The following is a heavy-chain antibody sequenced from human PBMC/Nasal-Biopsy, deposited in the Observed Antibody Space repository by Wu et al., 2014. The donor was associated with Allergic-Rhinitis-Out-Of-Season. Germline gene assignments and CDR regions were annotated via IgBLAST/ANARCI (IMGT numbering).Heavy chain of an antibody. V-gene: IGHV3-23*01. D-gene: IGHD3-22*01. CDR3: AKVIPYDSGLCWFDP. J-gene: IGHJ5*02. Sequence: LRLSCAASGFTFSNYAMTWVRQAPGKGLEWLSTIRGSGGSTYYADSVKGRFTISRDNSKNTLYLQMNSLRAEDTTVYYCAKVIPYDSGLCWFDPWGQGTLVTVSS. CDR2: IRGSGGST. CDR1: GFTFSNYA.